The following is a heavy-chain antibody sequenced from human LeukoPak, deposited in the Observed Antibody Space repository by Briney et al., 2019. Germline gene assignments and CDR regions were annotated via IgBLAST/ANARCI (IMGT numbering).Heavy chain of an antibody. V-gene: IGHV1-69*01. J-gene: IGHJ5*02. Sequence: GSSVKVSCKASGGTFSSYAISWVRQAPGQGLEWMGGIIPIFGTANYAQKFRGRVTITADESTSTAYMELSSLRSEDTAVYYCARAGGATLTWFDPWGQGTLVTVSS. CDR1: GGTFSSYA. CDR2: IIPIFGTA. D-gene: IGHD1-26*01. CDR3: ARAGGATLTWFDP.